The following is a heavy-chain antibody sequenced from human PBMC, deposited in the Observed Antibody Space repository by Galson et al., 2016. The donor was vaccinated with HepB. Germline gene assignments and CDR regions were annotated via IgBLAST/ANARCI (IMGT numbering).Heavy chain of an antibody. J-gene: IGHJ6*02. CDR2: IIPIFGTP. CDR1: GGTFSSYA. D-gene: IGHD3-3*01. V-gene: IGHV1-69*13. Sequence: SVKVSCKASGGTFSSYAISWVRQAPGQGLEWMGGIIPIFGTPDYAQKLQGRVTLTADESTSSAYMELSSLRSEDTAVYYCASKAGYDFWSGYPTTYYYYAMDVWGQGTTVTVSS. CDR3: ASKAGYDFWSGYPTTYYYYAMDV.